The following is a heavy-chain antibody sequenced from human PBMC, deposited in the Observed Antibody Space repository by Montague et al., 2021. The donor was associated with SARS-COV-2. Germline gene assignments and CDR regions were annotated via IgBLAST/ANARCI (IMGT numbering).Heavy chain of an antibody. D-gene: IGHD3-9*01. J-gene: IGHJ5*02. V-gene: IGHV4-59*01. CDR1: GGSAY. Sequence: SETLSLTCAVSGGSAYWNWIRRPPGKGLKWIGNVYYKGGPTYSPSLRDRVTISLDSPNQVSLRLNYVTAADSAVYYCAGAERYFGPLDPWGLGITVIVSS. CDR3: AGAERYFGPLDP. CDR2: VYYKGGP.